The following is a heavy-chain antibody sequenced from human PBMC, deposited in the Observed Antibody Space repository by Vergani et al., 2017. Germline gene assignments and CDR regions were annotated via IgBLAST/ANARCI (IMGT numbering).Heavy chain of an antibody. Sequence: EVQLLESGGGLVQPGGSLRLSCEASGFSFPGYAMSWVRQAPGKGLEWIGRIRNKAESHTTEYAASVKGRFTISRDDSQNSLYLQMNSLKTEDTALYYCARDNIGSYDYWGQGTLVTVSS. J-gene: IGHJ4*02. CDR3: ARDNIGSYDY. CDR2: IRNKAESHTT. V-gene: IGHV3-72*01. D-gene: IGHD1-26*01. CDR1: GFSFPGYA.